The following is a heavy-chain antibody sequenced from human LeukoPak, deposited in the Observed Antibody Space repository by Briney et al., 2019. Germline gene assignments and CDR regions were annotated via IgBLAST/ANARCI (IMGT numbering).Heavy chain of an antibody. CDR3: AGDRYGSGSYLPGSWFDP. V-gene: IGHV1-2*04. CDR2: INPNSGGT. CDR1: GYTFTGYY. Sequence: GASVRVSCKASGYTFTGYYMHWVRQAPGQGLEWMGWINPNSGGTNYAQKFQGWVTMTRDTSISTAYMELSRLRSDDTAVYYCAGDRYGSGSYLPGSWFDPWGQGTLVTVSS. J-gene: IGHJ5*02. D-gene: IGHD3-10*01.